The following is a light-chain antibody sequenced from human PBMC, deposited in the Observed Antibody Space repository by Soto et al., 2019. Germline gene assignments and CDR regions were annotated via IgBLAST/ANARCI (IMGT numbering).Light chain of an antibody. CDR2: EVS. V-gene: IGLV2-8*01. CDR3: SSYARNRAIL. Sequence: QSVLTQPPSASGSPGQSVAISCTGTSSDVGGYGYVSWYQQHPGKAPKLMIYEVSKRPSGVPDRFPGSKSGNTASLTVSGLQAEDEADYYCSSYARNRAILFGGGTQLTVL. CDR1: SSDVGGYGY. J-gene: IGLJ2*01.